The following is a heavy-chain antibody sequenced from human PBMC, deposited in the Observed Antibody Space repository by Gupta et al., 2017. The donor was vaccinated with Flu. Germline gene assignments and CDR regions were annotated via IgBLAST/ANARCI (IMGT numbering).Heavy chain of an antibody. CDR2: IYYRGST. CDR1: GGSISTGGYY. Sequence: QVRLQESGPGLVKPSQTLSLTCTVSGGSISTGGYYWSWIRQHPGKGLEWIGHIYYRGSTYYNPSLKSRVTISVDTSNNQFSLKLSSVTAADTAVYYCAKESYSLVDSWGQGTLVTVSS. J-gene: IGHJ4*02. D-gene: IGHD1-26*01. V-gene: IGHV4-31*03. CDR3: AKESYSLVDS.